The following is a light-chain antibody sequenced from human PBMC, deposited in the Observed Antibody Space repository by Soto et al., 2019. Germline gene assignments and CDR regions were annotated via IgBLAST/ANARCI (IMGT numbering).Light chain of an antibody. V-gene: IGLV2-14*01. Sequence: QSVLTQPASVSGSPGQSIAISCTGTSSDVGGYDYVSWYQQQPDKAPKLMIYEVTQRPSGVSNRFSGSKSGNTASLTISGLQAEDDADYYCSSHTSGSTRVFGTGTKLTVL. CDR2: EVT. J-gene: IGLJ1*01. CDR1: SSDVGGYDY. CDR3: SSHTSGSTRV.